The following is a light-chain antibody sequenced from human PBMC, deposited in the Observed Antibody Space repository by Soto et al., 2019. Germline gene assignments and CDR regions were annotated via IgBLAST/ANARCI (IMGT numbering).Light chain of an antibody. CDR3: CSYAGGTTSYVV. V-gene: IGLV2-23*01. CDR1: TSFVGSYNL. CDR2: EGI. Sequence: QSALTQPASVSGSAGQSITISCTGTTSFVGSYNLVSWYQQHPGKAPKLIIYEGIKRPSGVSNRFSASKSDNTASLTISGLQAEDESDYYCCSYAGGTTSYVVFGRGTK. J-gene: IGLJ2*01.